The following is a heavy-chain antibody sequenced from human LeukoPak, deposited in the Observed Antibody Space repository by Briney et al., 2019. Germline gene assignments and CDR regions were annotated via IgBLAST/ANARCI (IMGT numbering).Heavy chain of an antibody. D-gene: IGHD3-22*01. CDR2: INWNGGST. J-gene: IGHJ4*02. CDR3: ARDQYYYDSSGYSIVDY. V-gene: IGHV3-20*04. Sequence: GGSLRLSCAASGFTFDDYGMSWVRQAPGKGLEWVSGINWNGGSTGYADSVKGRFTISRDNAKNSLYLQMNSLRAEDTALYYCARDQYYYDSSGYSIVDYWGQGTLVTVSS. CDR1: GFTFDDYG.